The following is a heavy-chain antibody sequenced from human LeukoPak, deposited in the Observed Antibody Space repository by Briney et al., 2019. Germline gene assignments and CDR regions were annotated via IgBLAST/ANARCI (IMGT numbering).Heavy chain of an antibody. V-gene: IGHV3-21*01. Sequence: GGSLRLSCAASGNTFSTYSMDWVRQAPGKGLEWVSSISRSSRYIYYADSVKGRFTISRDDAKNSLFLQMNSLRADDTAVYYCARDLFCSHGICPVWGQGTTVTVSS. CDR2: ISRSSRYI. J-gene: IGHJ6*02. CDR1: GNTFSTYS. CDR3: ARDLFCSHGICPV. D-gene: IGHD2-8*01.